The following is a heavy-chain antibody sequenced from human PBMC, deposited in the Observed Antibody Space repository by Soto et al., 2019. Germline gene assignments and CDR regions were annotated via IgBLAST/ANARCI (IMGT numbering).Heavy chain of an antibody. D-gene: IGHD3-22*01. CDR2: ISSSSSYI. J-gene: IGHJ3*02. CDR3: ARALVVVTTTRPFDI. V-gene: IGHV3-21*01. CDR1: GFTFSSYS. Sequence: GGSLRLSCAASGFTFSSYSMNWVRQAPGKGLEWVSSISSSSSYIYYADSVKGRFTISRDNAKNSLYLQMNSLRAEDTAVYYCARALVVVTTTRPFDIWGQGTMVTVSS.